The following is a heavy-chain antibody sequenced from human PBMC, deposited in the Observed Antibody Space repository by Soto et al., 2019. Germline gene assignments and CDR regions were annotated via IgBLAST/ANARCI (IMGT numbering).Heavy chain of an antibody. V-gene: IGHV3-30*18. CDR3: AKAPRREYYYYGMDV. J-gene: IGHJ6*02. D-gene: IGHD1-26*01. CDR2: ISYDGSNK. CDR1: GFTFSSYG. Sequence: QVQLVESGGGVVQPGRSLRLSCAASGFTFSSYGMHWVRQAPGKGLEWVAVISYDGSNKYYADSVKGRFTISRDNSKNTLYQQMNSLRAEDTAVYYCAKAPRREYYYYGMDVWGQGTTVTVSS.